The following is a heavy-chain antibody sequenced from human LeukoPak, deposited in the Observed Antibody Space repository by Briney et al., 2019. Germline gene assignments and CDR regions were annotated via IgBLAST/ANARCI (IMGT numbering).Heavy chain of an antibody. Sequence: PSETLSLTCTVSGGSISSSSYYWGWIRQPPGKGLEWIGSIYYSGSTYYNPSLKSRVTISVDTSKNQFSLKLSSVTAADTAVYYCARASITMVRGITILDAFDIWGQGTMVTVSS. CDR3: ARASITMVRGITILDAFDI. CDR1: GGSISSSSYY. CDR2: IYYSGST. V-gene: IGHV4-39*07. J-gene: IGHJ3*02. D-gene: IGHD3-10*01.